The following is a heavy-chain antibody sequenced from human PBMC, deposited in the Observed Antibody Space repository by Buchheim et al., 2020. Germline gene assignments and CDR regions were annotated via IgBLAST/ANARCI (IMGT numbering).Heavy chain of an antibody. CDR2: IYYSGST. V-gene: IGHV4-59*01. CDR3: ARVGSDLTVPHNWFDP. D-gene: IGHD4-17*01. CDR1: GGSISSYY. Sequence: QVQLQESGPGLVKPSETLSLTCTVSGGSISSYYWSWIRQPPGKGLEWIGYIYYSGSTNYNPSLKSRVTISVDTSKNQFSLKLSSVTAADTAVYYCARVGSDLTVPHNWFDPWGQGTL. J-gene: IGHJ5*02.